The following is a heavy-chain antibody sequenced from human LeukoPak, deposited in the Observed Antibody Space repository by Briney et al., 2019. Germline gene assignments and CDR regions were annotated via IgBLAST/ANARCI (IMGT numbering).Heavy chain of an antibody. CDR2: INPSGGST. J-gene: IGHJ4*02. CDR1: GYTFTSYY. CDR3: ARGQGDYDSSGYYPYYFDY. Sequence: ASVTVSCKAFGYTFTSYYMHWVRQAPGQGLEWMGIINPSGGSTSYAQKFQGRVTMTRDTSTSTVYMELSSLRSEDTAVYYCARGQGDYDSSGYYPYYFDYWGQGTLVTVSS. D-gene: IGHD3-22*01. V-gene: IGHV1-46*01.